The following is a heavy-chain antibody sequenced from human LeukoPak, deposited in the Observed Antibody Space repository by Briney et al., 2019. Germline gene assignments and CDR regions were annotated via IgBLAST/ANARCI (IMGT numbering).Heavy chain of an antibody. CDR1: GFTFSNAW. J-gene: IGHJ4*02. CDR2: IKSKTDGGTT. V-gene: IGHV3-15*07. CDR3: TTAYYYDSSPMGY. Sequence: GGSLRLSCAASGFTFSNAWMNWVRQAPGKGLEWVGRIKSKTDGGTTDYAAPVEGRFTISRDDSKNTLYLQMNSLKTEDTAVYYCTTAYYYDSSPMGYWGQGTLVTVSS. D-gene: IGHD3-22*01.